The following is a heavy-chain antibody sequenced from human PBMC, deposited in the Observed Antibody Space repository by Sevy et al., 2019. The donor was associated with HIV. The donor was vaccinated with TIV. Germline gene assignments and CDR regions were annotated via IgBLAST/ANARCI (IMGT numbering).Heavy chain of an antibody. Sequence: ASVKVSCKASGYTFTSYGISWVRQAPGQGLEWMGWISAYNGNTNYAQKLQGRVTMTTDTSTSTAYMELRSLRSDDTAVYYCARDRGIRLELRNYYYMDVWGKGTTVTVSS. J-gene: IGHJ6*03. V-gene: IGHV1-18*01. CDR2: ISAYNGNT. CDR1: GYTFTSYG. D-gene: IGHD1-7*01. CDR3: ARDRGIRLELRNYYYMDV.